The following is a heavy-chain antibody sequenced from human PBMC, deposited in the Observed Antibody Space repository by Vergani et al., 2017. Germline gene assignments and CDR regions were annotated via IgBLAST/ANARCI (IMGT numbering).Heavy chain of an antibody. CDR3: ARRRIPLRGALDY. J-gene: IGHJ4*02. V-gene: IGHV4-34*01. CDR2: INHSGST. Sequence: QVQLQQWGAGLLKPSETLSLTCAVYGGSFSGYYWSWFRQPPGKGLEWIGEINHSGSTNYNPSLKSRVTISVDTSKNQFSLKLSSVTAADTAVYYCARRRIPLRGALDYWGQGTLVTVSS. D-gene: IGHD2-15*01. CDR1: GGSFSGYY.